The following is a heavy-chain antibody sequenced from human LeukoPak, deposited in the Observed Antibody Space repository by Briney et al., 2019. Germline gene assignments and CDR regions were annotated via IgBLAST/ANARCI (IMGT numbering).Heavy chain of an antibody. J-gene: IGHJ5*02. Sequence: EASVTVSFKSSGYTFTNYYIHWVRPAPGQGLAWMGWINPDSGGTNYAQQFQGRVTMTRDTSISTVYMDLSRLRSDDTAMYYCVREARAGNWFDPWGQGTLVIVSS. CDR2: INPDSGGT. V-gene: IGHV1-2*02. CDR1: GYTFTNYY. CDR3: VREARAGNWFDP.